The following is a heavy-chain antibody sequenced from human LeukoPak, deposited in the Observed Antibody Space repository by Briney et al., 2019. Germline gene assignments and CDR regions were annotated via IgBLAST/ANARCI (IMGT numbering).Heavy chain of an antibody. CDR2: ISGSGGST. CDR3: AKSSGLYGGNPRVPEYFQH. D-gene: IGHD4-23*01. J-gene: IGHJ1*01. V-gene: IGHV3-23*01. Sequence: GGSLRLSCAACGFTFSSYAMSWVRQAPGKGLEWVSAISGSGGSTYYADSVKGRFTISRDNSKNTLYLQMNSLRAEDTAVYYCAKSSGLYGGNPRVPEYFQHWGQGTLVTVSS. CDR1: GFTFSSYA.